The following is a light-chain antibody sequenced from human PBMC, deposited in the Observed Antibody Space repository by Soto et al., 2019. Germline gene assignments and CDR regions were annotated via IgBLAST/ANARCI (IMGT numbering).Light chain of an antibody. CDR1: SSNTGSDF. CDR2: RNN. Sequence: QSVLTQPPSASGTPGQKVTLSCSGSSSNTGSDFVYWFQQFPGTAPMLLIYRNNQRPSGVSDRFSGSKSGTSGSLTISGLRSEDEADYYCVSWDGSLSGWVFVGGTKLTVL. V-gene: IGLV1-47*01. CDR3: VSWDGSLSGWV. J-gene: IGLJ3*02.